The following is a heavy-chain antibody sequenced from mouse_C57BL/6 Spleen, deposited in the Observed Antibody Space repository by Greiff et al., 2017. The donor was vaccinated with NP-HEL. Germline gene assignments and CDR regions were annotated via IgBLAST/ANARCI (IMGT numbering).Heavy chain of an antibody. V-gene: IGHV1-64*01. CDR2: IHPNSGST. CDR1: GYTFTSYW. Sequence: QVHVKQPGAELVKPGASVKLSCKASGYTFTSYWMHWVKQRPGQGLEWIGMIHPNSGSTNYNEKFKSKATLTVDKSSSTAYMQLSSLTSEDSAVYYCARARDYGYDERGEWFAYWGQGTLVTVSA. CDR3: ARARDYGYDERGEWFAY. J-gene: IGHJ3*01. D-gene: IGHD2-2*01.